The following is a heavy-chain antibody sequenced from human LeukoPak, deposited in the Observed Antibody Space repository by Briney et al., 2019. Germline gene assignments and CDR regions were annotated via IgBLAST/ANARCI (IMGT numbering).Heavy chain of an antibody. D-gene: IGHD1-26*01. CDR2: INPNSGGT. J-gene: IGHJ4*02. CDR3: ARATRGVREPLFDY. CDR1: GYTFTGYY. V-gene: IGHV1-2*02. Sequence: ASVKVSCKASGYTFTGYYMHWVRQAPGQGLEWMGWINPNSGGTNYAHKFQGRVTMTRDTSISTAYMELRRLRSDDAAVYYCARATRGVREPLFDYWGQGTLVSVCS.